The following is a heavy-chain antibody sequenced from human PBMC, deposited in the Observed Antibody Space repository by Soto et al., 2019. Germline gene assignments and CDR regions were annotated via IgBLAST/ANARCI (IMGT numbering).Heavy chain of an antibody. Sequence: QVQLVQSGAEVKKPGASVKVSCKASGYTFTSYGTTWVRQAPGQGLEWMGWINTYNGNTNYAQKLQDRVTMTTDTSTSTAYTELRSLRSDDTAVYYCAREPAAGDWFDPWGQGTLVTVSS. CDR2: INTYNGNT. CDR1: GYTFTSYG. V-gene: IGHV1-18*01. D-gene: IGHD6-13*01. CDR3: AREPAAGDWFDP. J-gene: IGHJ5*02.